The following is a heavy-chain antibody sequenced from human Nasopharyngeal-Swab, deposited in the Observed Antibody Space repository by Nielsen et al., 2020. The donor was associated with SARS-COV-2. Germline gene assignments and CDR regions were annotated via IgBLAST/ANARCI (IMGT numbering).Heavy chain of an antibody. D-gene: IGHD3-10*01. CDR1: GFTVSAFG. CDR2: ISYDGHTQ. J-gene: IGHJ3*02. Sequence: GGSLRLSCAASGFTVSAFGMHWVRQAPGEVLEWVAHISYDGHTQYYSDSVTGRFTISRDNAKNTLYLQMNSLRAEDTAVYYCARDVWFGYAFDIWGQGTMVTVSS. CDR3: ARDVWFGYAFDI. V-gene: IGHV3-33*05.